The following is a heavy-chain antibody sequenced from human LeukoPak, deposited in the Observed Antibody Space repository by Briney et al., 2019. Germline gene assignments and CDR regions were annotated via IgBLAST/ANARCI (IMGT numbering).Heavy chain of an antibody. V-gene: IGHV4-39*01. CDR2: MSYSGST. CDR1: GGSISSSIYY. CDR3: ARGPNDFWSGYSLLYFDY. Sequence: PSETLSLTCTVSGGSISSSIYYWGWIRQPPGKGLEWIGSMSYSGSTYYNPSLKSRVTISVDTSKNQFSLKLSSVTAADTAVCYCARGPNDFWSGYSLLYFDYWGQGTLVTVSS. D-gene: IGHD3-3*01. J-gene: IGHJ4*02.